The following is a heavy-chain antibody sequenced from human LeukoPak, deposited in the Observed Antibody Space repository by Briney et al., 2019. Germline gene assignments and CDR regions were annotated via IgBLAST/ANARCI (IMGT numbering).Heavy chain of an antibody. CDR2: INPNSGGT. CDR1: GYTFTGYY. CDR3: ARDHGDYVQYNWFDP. J-gene: IGHJ5*02. Sequence: ASVKVSCKASGYTFTGYYMHWVRQAPGQGLEWLGWINPNSGGTKYAQKFQGRVTMIRDTSIRTAYMELSGLRFDDTAVYYCARDHGDYVQYNWFDPWGQGTLVTVSS. D-gene: IGHD4-17*01. V-gene: IGHV1-2*02.